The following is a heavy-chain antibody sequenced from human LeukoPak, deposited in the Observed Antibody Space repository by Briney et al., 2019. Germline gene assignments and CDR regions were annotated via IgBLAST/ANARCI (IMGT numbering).Heavy chain of an antibody. V-gene: IGHV1-46*01. CDR1: GYSFTSYY. J-gene: IGHJ5*02. D-gene: IGHD3-10*01. CDR3: AKAGGSGTFSLNWFDP. CDR2: INPGSGTT. Sequence: SVKVSCKASGYSFTSYYIHWVRQAPGQGLEWMGVINPGSGTTAYAQKFQGRVTMTRDTSTSTVYMELSTLRSEDTAVHYCAKAGGSGTFSLNWFDPWGQGTLVTVS.